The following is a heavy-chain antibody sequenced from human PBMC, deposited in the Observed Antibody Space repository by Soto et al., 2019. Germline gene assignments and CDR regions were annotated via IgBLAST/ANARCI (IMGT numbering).Heavy chain of an antibody. V-gene: IGHV3-30*18. CDR3: AKDQDSTLFY. CDR2: ISFDGSDK. D-gene: IGHD3-22*01. Sequence: QVQLVESGGGVVQPGRSLRLSCPASGFTFSSYGMHWVRQAPGKGLEWVSVISFDGSDKYYAASVKGRFTISRDNSKNTLYLQMNSLRAEDTAVYYCAKDQDSTLFYWGQGTLVTVSS. CDR1: GFTFSSYG. J-gene: IGHJ4*02.